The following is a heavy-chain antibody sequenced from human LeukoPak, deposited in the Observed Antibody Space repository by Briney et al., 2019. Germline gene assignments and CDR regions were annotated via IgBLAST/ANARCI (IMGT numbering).Heavy chain of an antibody. Sequence: SETLSLTCTVSGGSIRSYYWSWIRQPPGKGLEWIGYIYSSGSTNYNPSLKSRITISVDTSKNQFSLKLSSVTAADTAVYYCARFAYCGGHCWYYFDYWGQGSLVTVSS. CDR2: IYSSGST. CDR1: GGSIRSYY. J-gene: IGHJ4*02. D-gene: IGHD2-21*02. V-gene: IGHV4-59*01. CDR3: ARFAYCGGHCWYYFDY.